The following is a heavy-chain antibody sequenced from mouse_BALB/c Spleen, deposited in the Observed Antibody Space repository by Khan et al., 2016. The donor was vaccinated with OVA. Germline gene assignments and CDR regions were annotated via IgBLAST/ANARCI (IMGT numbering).Heavy chain of an antibody. J-gene: IGHJ2*01. CDR2: INPTSGYT. CDR3: TRDRIDY. V-gene: IGHV1-7*01. CDR1: GYTFTTYW. Sequence: VQLQQPGAELAKPGASVQMSCKASGYTFTTYWMHWVKQRPGQGLEWIGYINPTSGYTDYSENFKDKATLSADKSSSTAYMQLSRLTSEDSAVYYCTRDRIDYWGQGTTLTVSS.